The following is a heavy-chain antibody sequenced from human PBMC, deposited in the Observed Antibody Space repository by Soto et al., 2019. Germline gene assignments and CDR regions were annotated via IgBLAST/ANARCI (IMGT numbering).Heavy chain of an antibody. V-gene: IGHV1-3*01. CDR3: ARDRLQQLVPDAFDI. Sequence: GASVKVSCKASGYTFTSYAMYWVRQAPGQRLEWMGWINAGNGNTKYSQKFQGRVTITRDTSASTAYMELSSLRSEDTAVYYCARDRLQQLVPDAFDIWGQGTMVTVSS. J-gene: IGHJ3*02. CDR1: GYTFTSYA. CDR2: INAGNGNT. D-gene: IGHD6-6*01.